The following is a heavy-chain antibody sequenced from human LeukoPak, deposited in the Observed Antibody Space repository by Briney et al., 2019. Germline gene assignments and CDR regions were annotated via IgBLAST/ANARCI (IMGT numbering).Heavy chain of an antibody. V-gene: IGHV3-48*01. CDR2: ISSSSSPI. CDR1: GFTFSSYS. D-gene: IGHD3-22*01. Sequence: GGSLRLSCAASGFTFSSYSMDWVRQAPGKGLEWVSYISSSSSPIYYADSVKGRFAISRDNAKNSLYLQMNSLRAEETAVYYCARDHHRRLYDSQARDTFDIWGQGTMVTVSS. CDR3: ARDHHRRLYDSQARDTFDI. J-gene: IGHJ3*02.